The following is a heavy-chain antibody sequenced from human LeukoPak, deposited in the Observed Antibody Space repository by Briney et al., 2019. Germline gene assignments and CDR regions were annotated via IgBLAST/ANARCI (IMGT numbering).Heavy chain of an antibody. CDR2: ISGSGSNK. CDR3: ATSQSSVAGIIGD. Sequence: NPGGSLRLSCAASGFTVSSNYMSWVRQAPGKGLEWVSYISGSGSNKYYADSVKGRFTISRDNAKNSLYLQMNSLRVEDTAVYYCATSQSSVAGIIGDWGQGTLVTVSS. CDR1: GFTVSSNY. D-gene: IGHD6-19*01. V-gene: IGHV3-11*04. J-gene: IGHJ4*02.